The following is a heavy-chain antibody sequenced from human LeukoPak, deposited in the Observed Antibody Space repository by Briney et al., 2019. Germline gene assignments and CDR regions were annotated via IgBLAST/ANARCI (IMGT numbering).Heavy chain of an antibody. V-gene: IGHV3-20*04. CDR1: GFTFDDYG. CDR3: ARSLAPGAFDY. J-gene: IGHJ4*02. CDR2: INWNGGST. Sequence: GGSLRLSCAASGFTFDDYGMSWVRQAPGKGLEWVSGINWNGGSTGYADSMKGRFTISRDNAKNSLYLQMNSLRAEDTALYYCARSLAPGAFDYWGQGTLVTVSS. D-gene: IGHD1-26*01.